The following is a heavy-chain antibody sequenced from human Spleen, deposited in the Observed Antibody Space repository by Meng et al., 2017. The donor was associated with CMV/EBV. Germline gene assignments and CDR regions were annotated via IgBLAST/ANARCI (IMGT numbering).Heavy chain of an antibody. D-gene: IGHD5-18*01. V-gene: IGHV4-34*01. CDR2: INHSGST. CDR3: ASGQGIQLWSRGWFDP. Sequence: YGGSFRGYYWRWIRQPPGKGLEWIGEINHSGSTNYNPSLKSRVTISVDTSKNQFSLKLSSVTAADTAVHYCASGQGIQLWSRGWFDPWGQGTLVTVSS. J-gene: IGHJ5*02. CDR1: GGSFRGYY.